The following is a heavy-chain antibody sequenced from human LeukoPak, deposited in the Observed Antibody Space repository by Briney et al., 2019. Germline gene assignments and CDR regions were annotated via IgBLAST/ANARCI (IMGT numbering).Heavy chain of an antibody. J-gene: IGHJ4*02. D-gene: IGHD3-10*01. CDR2: IWYDGSNK. CDR1: GFTFSSYG. Sequence: GGSLRLSCAASGFTFSSYGMHWVRQAPGRGLEWVAVIWYDGSNKYYADSVKGRFTISRDNSKNTLYLQMNSLRAEDTAVYYCARGEYYYGSGSPSTFDYWGQGTLVTVSS. V-gene: IGHV3-33*01. CDR3: ARGEYYYGSGSPSTFDY.